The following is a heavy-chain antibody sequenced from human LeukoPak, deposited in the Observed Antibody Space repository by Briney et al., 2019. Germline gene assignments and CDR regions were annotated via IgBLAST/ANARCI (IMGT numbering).Heavy chain of an antibody. CDR1: GYSFPNYW. Sequence: GESLKISCKGSGYSFPNYWIGWVRQMPGQGLEWMGIIYPADSDTRYSPAFQGQVTISADKSINTAYPQWTSLKASDTAMYYCARRKGDGYNSPFDYWGQGTLVTVSS. V-gene: IGHV5-51*01. CDR3: ARRKGDGYNSPFDY. D-gene: IGHD5-24*01. J-gene: IGHJ4*02. CDR2: IYPADSDT.